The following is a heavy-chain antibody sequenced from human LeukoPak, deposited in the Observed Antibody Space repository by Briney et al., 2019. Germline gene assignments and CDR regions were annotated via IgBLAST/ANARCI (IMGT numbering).Heavy chain of an antibody. CDR1: GYTLTELS. D-gene: IGHD2-2*01. CDR2: INPSGGST. V-gene: IGHV1-46*01. CDR3: ARGLHCSSTSCYSTDDAFDI. Sequence: ASGKVSCKVSGYTLTELSMHWVRQAPGKGLEWMGIINPSGGSTSYAQKFQGRVTMTRDTSTSTVYMELSSLRSEDTAVYYCARGLHCSSTSCYSTDDAFDIWGQGTMVTVSS. J-gene: IGHJ3*02.